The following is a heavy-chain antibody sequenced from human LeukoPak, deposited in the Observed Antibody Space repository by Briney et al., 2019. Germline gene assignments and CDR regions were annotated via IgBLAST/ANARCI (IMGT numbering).Heavy chain of an antibody. J-gene: IGHJ6*02. V-gene: IGHV1-2*02. CDR2: INPNSGGS. Sequence: ASVKVSCKASGYTFTGYYMHWVRQAPGQGLEWMGWINPNSGGSNYAQKFQGRVTMTRDTSISTAYMELSRLRSADKAVYSCASRGGYDSDYSGMDVWGQGTTVTVSS. D-gene: IGHD5-12*01. CDR3: ASRGGYDSDYSGMDV. CDR1: GYTFTGYY.